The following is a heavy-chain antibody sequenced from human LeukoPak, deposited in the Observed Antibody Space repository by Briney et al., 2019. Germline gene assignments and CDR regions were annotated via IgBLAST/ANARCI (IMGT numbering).Heavy chain of an antibody. CDR3: ARVGGYSHFDY. Sequence: PSETLSLTCAVSGGSISSGGYSWSWIRQPPGKGLEWIGYIYHSGSTYYNPSLKSRVTISVDRSKNQFSLKLSSVTAADTAVYYCARVGGYSHFDYWGQGTLVTVSS. CDR2: IYHSGST. J-gene: IGHJ4*02. D-gene: IGHD2-15*01. V-gene: IGHV4-30-2*01. CDR1: GGSISSGGYS.